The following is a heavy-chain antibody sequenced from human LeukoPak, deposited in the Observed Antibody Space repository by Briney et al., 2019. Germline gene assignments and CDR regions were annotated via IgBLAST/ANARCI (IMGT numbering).Heavy chain of an antibody. CDR3: AKEGGFYGGYGNWFDP. V-gene: IGHV4-59*01. CDR2: IYYSGST. Sequence: PSETLSLTCTVSGGSISSYYWSWIRQPPGKGLEWIGYIYYSGSTNYNPSLKSRVTISVDTSKNQFSLKLSSVTAADTAVYYCAKEGGFYGGYGNWFDPWGQGTLVTVSS. J-gene: IGHJ5*02. D-gene: IGHD4-17*01. CDR1: GGSISSYY.